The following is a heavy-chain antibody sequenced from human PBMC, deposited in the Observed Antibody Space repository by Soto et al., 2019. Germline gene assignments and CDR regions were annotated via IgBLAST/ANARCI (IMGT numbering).Heavy chain of an antibody. J-gene: IGHJ6*02. CDR1: GGTFSSYA. Sequence: VASVKVSCKASGGTFSSYAISWVRQAPGQGLGWMGGIIPIFGTANYAQKFQGRVTITADESTSTAYMELSSLRSEDTAVYYCATRSSSYYYYGMDVWGQGTTVTVSS. CDR3: ATRSSSYYYYGMDV. D-gene: IGHD6-6*01. V-gene: IGHV1-69*13. CDR2: IIPIFGTA.